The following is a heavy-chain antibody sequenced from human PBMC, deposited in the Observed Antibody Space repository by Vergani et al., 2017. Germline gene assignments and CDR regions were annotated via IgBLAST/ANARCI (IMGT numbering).Heavy chain of an antibody. Sequence: EVQLLESGGDLVQPGGSLRLSCAASGFTFNHYAMNWVRQAPGKGLEWGSGISGSGGSTYYAGSVKGRFTISRDSSKNTLYLQMNSLSAGDTAVYYCAKANPRNSGYDYLYYYHAMDVWCQGTTVTVSS. CDR2: ISGSGGST. V-gene: IGHV3-23*01. CDR1: GFTFNHYA. J-gene: IGHJ6*02. D-gene: IGHD5-12*01. CDR3: AKANPRNSGYDYLYYYHAMDV.